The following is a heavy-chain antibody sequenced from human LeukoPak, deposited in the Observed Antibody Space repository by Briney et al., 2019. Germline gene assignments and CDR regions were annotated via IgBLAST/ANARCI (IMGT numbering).Heavy chain of an antibody. Sequence: GGSLRLSCAASGFTFDDHGMSWVRQAPGKAVEWVSGINWNGGSTGYADSVKGRFTISRDNAKNSLYLQINSLRAEDTALYYCARDGNWNYGDYYYYMDVWGKGTTVTVSS. V-gene: IGHV3-20*04. CDR3: ARDGNWNYGDYYYYMDV. CDR2: INWNGGST. J-gene: IGHJ6*03. D-gene: IGHD1-7*01. CDR1: GFTFDDHG.